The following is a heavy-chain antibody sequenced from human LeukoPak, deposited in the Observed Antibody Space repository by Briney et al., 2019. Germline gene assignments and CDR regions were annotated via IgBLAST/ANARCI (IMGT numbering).Heavy chain of an antibody. CDR1: GFTFSDYY. CDR2: ITSTSYT. Sequence: GGSLRLSCAASGFTFSDYYMSWIRQAPGKGLEWVSYITSTSYTYYAASVKGRFTISRDNAKNSLYLQMNSLRAEDTAVYYCATVYGYYGTGNYYLDYWGQGTLVTVSS. D-gene: IGHD3-10*01. CDR3: ATVYGYYGTGNYYLDY. V-gene: IGHV3-11*05. J-gene: IGHJ4*02.